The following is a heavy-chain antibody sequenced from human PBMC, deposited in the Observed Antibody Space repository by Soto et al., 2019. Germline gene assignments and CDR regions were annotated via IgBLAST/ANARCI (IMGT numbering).Heavy chain of an antibody. Sequence: GGSLRLSCTASGFTFGDYAMSWFRQAPGKGLEWVGFIRSKAYGGTTEYAASVKGSFTISRDDSKSIAYLQMNSLKTEDTAVYYCTRPRDNWNDGSYYYMDVWGKGTTVTVSS. CDR1: GFTFGDYA. CDR2: IRSKAYGGTT. J-gene: IGHJ6*03. D-gene: IGHD1-1*01. CDR3: TRPRDNWNDGSYYYMDV. V-gene: IGHV3-49*03.